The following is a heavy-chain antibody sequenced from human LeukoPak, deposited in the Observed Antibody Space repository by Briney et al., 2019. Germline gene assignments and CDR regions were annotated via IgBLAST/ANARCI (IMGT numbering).Heavy chain of an antibody. CDR2: VSGNSGST. CDR1: GFTFSSYA. Sequence: GGSLRLSCAAPGFTFSSYAMNWVRQAPGKGLEWVSTVSGNSGSTYYADSVKGRFTISRDNSKNTLYLQMNNLRAEDTAVYYCAKDREYSAYDSDYWGQGTLVTVSS. V-gene: IGHV3-23*01. CDR3: AKDREYSAYDSDY. D-gene: IGHD5-12*01. J-gene: IGHJ4*02.